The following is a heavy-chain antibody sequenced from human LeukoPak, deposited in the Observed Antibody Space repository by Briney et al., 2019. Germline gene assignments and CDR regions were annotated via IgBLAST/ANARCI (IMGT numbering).Heavy chain of an antibody. Sequence: SETLSLTCTVSGGSISSSSYYWGWIRQPPGKGLEWIGSIYYSGSTYYNPSLKSRVTISVDTSKNQFSLKLSSVTAADTAVYYCARAGRSGPGRVDYWGQGTLVTVSS. D-gene: IGHD6-19*01. CDR1: GGSISSSSYY. V-gene: IGHV4-39*01. CDR3: ARAGRSGPGRVDY. J-gene: IGHJ4*02. CDR2: IYYSGST.